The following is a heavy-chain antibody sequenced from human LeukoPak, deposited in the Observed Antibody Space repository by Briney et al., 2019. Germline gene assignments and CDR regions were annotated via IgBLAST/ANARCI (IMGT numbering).Heavy chain of an antibody. J-gene: IGHJ4*02. Sequence: GASVKVSCKASGYTFTSYGLSWVRQAPGQGLEWMGWISTYNDNTHYAQKFQGRVTMTTDTSTNTAYMELRSLRSDDTAVHYCAREVAVAGSGVIDSWGQGTLVTVSS. CDR2: ISTYNDNT. CDR3: AREVAVAGSGVIDS. D-gene: IGHD6-19*01. CDR1: GYTFTSYG. V-gene: IGHV1-18*01.